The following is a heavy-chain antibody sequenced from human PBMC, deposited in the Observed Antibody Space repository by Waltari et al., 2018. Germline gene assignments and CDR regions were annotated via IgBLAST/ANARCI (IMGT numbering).Heavy chain of an antibody. V-gene: IGHV1-69*12. CDR3: AKREIGYAFDI. CDR2: VIPIFGTP. J-gene: IGHJ3*02. D-gene: IGHD1-26*01. Sequence: QVQLVQSGAEVKQPGASVKVSCKASGGTFGTYAITWVRQDPGQGLEWMGGVIPIFGTPNYAPKFQGRVTVSADPSTSTAYLEVRRLISEDTAVYYCAKREIGYAFDIWGHGTMVTVSS. CDR1: GGTFGTYA.